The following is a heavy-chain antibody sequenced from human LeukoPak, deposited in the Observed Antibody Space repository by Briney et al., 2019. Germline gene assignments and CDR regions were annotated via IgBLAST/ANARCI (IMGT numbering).Heavy chain of an antibody. CDR1: GYSISSSSW. CDR3: ARDVVGYCSGGSCFPYGMDV. D-gene: IGHD2-15*01. Sequence: SDTLSLTCAVSGYSISSSSWWGWIRQPPGKGLEWIAYIYHSGTTYYNPSLQSRVTMSVDTSKNQFSLKLSSVTAADTAVYYCARDVVGYCSGGSCFPYGMDVWGQGTTVTVSS. CDR2: IYHSGTT. V-gene: IGHV4-28*03. J-gene: IGHJ6*02.